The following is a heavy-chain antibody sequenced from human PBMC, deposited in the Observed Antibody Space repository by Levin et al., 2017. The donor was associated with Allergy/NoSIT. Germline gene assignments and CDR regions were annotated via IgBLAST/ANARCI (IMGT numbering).Heavy chain of an antibody. Sequence: SETLSLTCTVSGDSISGDTLYWSWIRQRPGKGLEWIGFIHHSGSAYYNPSLKSRLSMSLDTSKSQFSLRVTSVTVADTAVYYCARDECAWLGECYGMDVWGQGTTVIVSS. D-gene: IGHD3-10*01. J-gene: IGHJ6*02. CDR2: IHHSGSA. V-gene: IGHV4-31*03. CDR3: ARDECAWLGECYGMDV. CDR1: GDSISGDTLY.